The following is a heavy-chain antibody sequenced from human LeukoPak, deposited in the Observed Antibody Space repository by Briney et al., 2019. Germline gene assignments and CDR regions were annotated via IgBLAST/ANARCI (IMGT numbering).Heavy chain of an antibody. D-gene: IGHD1-26*01. Sequence: GGSLRLSCAASGFTFSSYSMNWVRQAPGKGLEWVSSISSSSSYIYYADSVKGRFTISRDNSKNTLYLQMNSLRAEDTAVYYCAKHQYSGSYSVGCFDYWGQGTLVTVSS. V-gene: IGHV3-21*04. J-gene: IGHJ4*02. CDR1: GFTFSSYS. CDR3: AKHQYSGSYSVGCFDY. CDR2: ISSSSSYI.